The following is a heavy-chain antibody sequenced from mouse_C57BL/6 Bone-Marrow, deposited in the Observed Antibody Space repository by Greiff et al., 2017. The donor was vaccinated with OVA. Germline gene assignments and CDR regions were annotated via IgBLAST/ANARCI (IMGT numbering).Heavy chain of an antibody. J-gene: IGHJ4*01. CDR3: ARHDYGTRYYAMDY. D-gene: IGHD1-1*01. CDR1: GFSLTSYG. V-gene: IGHV2-6-1*01. CDR2: IWSDGST. Sequence: VKLMESGPGLVAPSQSLSITCTVSGFSLTSYGVHWVRQPPGKGLEWLVVIWSDGSTTYNSALKSRLSISKDNSKSQVFLKMNSLQTDDTAMYYGARHDYGTRYYAMDYWGQGTSVTVSS.